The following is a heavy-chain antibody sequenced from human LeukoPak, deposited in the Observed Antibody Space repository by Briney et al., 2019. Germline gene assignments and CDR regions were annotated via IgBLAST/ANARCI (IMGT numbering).Heavy chain of an antibody. CDR3: AREANYGGTDY. CDR2: IYTSGST. V-gene: IGHV4-61*02. CDR1: GGSISSGSYY. J-gene: IGHJ4*02. D-gene: IGHD4-23*01. Sequence: SQTLSLTCTVSGGSISSGSYYWSWIRQPAGKGLEWIGRIYTSGSTNYNPSLKGRVTISVDTSKNQFSLKLSSVTAADTAVYYCAREANYGGTDYWGQGTLVTVSS.